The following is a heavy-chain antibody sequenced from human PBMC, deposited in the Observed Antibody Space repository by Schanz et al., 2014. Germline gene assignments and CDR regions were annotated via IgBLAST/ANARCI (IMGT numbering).Heavy chain of an antibody. V-gene: IGHV3-23*04. J-gene: IGHJ4*02. CDR3: ARDAADFYDILTEEDY. CDR1: GFTFNSYA. Sequence: EADLVESGGGLIQRGESLRLSCSASGFTFNSYAMTWVRQAPGKGLEWVSALSGSGGSTYYADSVKGRFTISRDNSKNTLYLQMNTLRAEDTAVYYCARDAADFYDILTEEDYWGQGTLVTVSS. D-gene: IGHD3-9*01. CDR2: LSGSGGST.